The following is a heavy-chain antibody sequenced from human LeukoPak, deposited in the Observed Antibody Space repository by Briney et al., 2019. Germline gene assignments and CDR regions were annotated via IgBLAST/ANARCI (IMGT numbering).Heavy chain of an antibody. CDR3: ARVITVTPDY. D-gene: IGHD4-17*01. CDR2: MNPNSGNT. J-gene: IGHJ4*02. CDR1: GYTFTSYD. Sequence: ASVKVSCKASGYTFTSYDINWVRQATGQGLEWMGWMNPNSGNTGYAQKFQGRVTMTRDTSISTAYMELSRLRSDDTAVYYCARVITVTPDYWGQGTLVTVSS. V-gene: IGHV1-8*01.